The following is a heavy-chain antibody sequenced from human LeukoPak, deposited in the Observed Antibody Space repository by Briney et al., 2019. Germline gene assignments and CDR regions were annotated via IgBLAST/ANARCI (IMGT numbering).Heavy chain of an antibody. CDR3: AKPKGRFTNFGIFDY. Sequence: QSGRSLRLSCAASGFTFDDYAMHWVRQALGKGLEWVSGISWDSGSIGYADSVKGRFTISRDNAKNSLYLQMNSLRAEDMALYYCAKPKGRFTNFGIFDYCGQGTLVTVSS. CDR1: GFTFDDYA. D-gene: IGHD3-10*02. CDR2: ISWDSGSI. J-gene: IGHJ4*02. V-gene: IGHV3-9*03.